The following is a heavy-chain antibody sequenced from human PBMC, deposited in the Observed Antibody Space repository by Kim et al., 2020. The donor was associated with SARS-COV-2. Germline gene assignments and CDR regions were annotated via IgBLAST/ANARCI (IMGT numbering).Heavy chain of an antibody. J-gene: IGHJ3*02. Sequence: GGSLRLSCAASGVTFSSYGMHWVRQAPGKGLEWVAVISYDGSNKYYADSVKGRFTISRDNSKNTLYLQMNSLRAEDTAVYYGAKENDVVAFDIWGQGPM. CDR1: GVTFSSYG. CDR3: AKENDVVAFDI. D-gene: IGHD1-1*01. CDR2: ISYDGSNK. V-gene: IGHV3-30*18.